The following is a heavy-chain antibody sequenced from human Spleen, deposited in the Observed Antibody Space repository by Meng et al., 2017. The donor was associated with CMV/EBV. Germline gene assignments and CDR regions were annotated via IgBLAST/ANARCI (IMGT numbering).Heavy chain of an antibody. V-gene: IGHV1-18*01. Sequence: ASVKVSCKACGYMFTSYAITWERQAPGLGLEWMGRISGYNGNTNYAQKFQGRVTMTIDTSTTTAHMEVRSLRSYDTAVYYCAGQSGVGWLDPWGQGTLVTVSS. CDR3: AGQSGVGWLDP. D-gene: IGHD7-27*01. CDR2: ISGYNGNT. J-gene: IGHJ5*02. CDR1: GYMFTSYA.